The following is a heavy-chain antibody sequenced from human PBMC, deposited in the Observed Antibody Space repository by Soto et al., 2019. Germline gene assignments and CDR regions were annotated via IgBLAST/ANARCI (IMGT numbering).Heavy chain of an antibody. V-gene: IGHV1-18*04. CDR2: VSGNNGVS. D-gene: IGHD3-10*01. Sequence: GASVKFSCKASGYTSADFGISWVRQAPGQGLEWMGWVSGNNGVSNPAPKVQGRITMTLDTSTGVSYMALRSLRVEDTAVYYCARDSGYGSGASVNHYLDYWGHGTLVTVSS. CDR1: GYTSADFG. CDR3: ARDSGYGSGASVNHYLDY. J-gene: IGHJ4*01.